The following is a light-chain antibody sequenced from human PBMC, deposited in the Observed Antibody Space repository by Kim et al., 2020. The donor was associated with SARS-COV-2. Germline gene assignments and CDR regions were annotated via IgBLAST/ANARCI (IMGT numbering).Light chain of an antibody. Sequence: GPGGERLTLSCRSNQDVGTRLAWYQQKPGKSPKLLIYRASNLKSGVRSTFIGSESGTDVSLPISSLQPEDPATHYCQQATTFPPTFGQGPKVDIK. CDR2: RAS. V-gene: IGKV1D-12*01. J-gene: IGKJ1*01. CDR3: QQATTFPPT. CDR1: QDVGTR.